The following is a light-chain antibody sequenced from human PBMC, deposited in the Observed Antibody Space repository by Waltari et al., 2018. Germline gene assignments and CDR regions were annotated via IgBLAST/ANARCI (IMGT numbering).Light chain of an antibody. J-gene: IGKJ3*01. CDR2: WAS. Sequence: DIVMTQSPDSLAVSLGERATINCTSSPSVLYSSNNKNYLAWYQQKPGLSPKLLIYWASTRESGVPDRFSGSGSGTDFTLTISSLQAEDVAVYYCQQYYSTPFTFGPGTKVDIK. CDR3: QQYYSTPFT. CDR1: PSVLYSSNNKNY. V-gene: IGKV4-1*01.